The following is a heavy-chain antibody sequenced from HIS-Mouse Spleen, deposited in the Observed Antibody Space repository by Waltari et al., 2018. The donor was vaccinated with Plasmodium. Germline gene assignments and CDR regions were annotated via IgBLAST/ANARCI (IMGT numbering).Heavy chain of an antibody. CDR3: ARGGYSSSSYYFDY. J-gene: IGHJ4*02. V-gene: IGHV4-59*01. D-gene: IGHD6-6*01. CDR1: GASISSYS. Sequence: QVQLQESGPGLVKPSETLSLTCTVSGASISSYSWSWIRQPPGKGLEWSAYIYYSGGTNYNPSLKSRVTISVDTSKNQFSLKLSSVTAADTAVFYCARGGYSSSSYYFDYWGQGTLVTVSS. CDR2: IYYSGGT.